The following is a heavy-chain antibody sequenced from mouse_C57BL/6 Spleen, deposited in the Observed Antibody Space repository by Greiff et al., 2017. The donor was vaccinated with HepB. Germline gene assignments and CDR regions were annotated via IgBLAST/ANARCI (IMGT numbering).Heavy chain of an antibody. CDR3: ARSDGYSYWYFDV. CDR2: INPNNGGT. CDR1: GYTFTDYY. V-gene: IGHV1-26*01. J-gene: IGHJ1*03. Sequence: EVQLQQSGPELVKPGASVKISCKASGYTFTDYYMNWVKQSHGKSLEWIGDINPNNGGTSYNQKFKGKATLTVDKSSSTAYMELRSLTSEASAVYYCARSDGYSYWYFDVWGTGTTVTVSS. D-gene: IGHD2-3*01.